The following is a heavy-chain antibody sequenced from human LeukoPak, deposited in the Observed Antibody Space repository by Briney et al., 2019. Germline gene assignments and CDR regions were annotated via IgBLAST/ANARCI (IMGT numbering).Heavy chain of an antibody. CDR2: ISAHNGNT. V-gene: IGHV1-18*04. Sequence: ASVKVSCKASGYTFISNGISWVRQAPGQGPEWMGWISAHNGNTNYAQKAQGRVSMTTDRSTSTAYMELRSLRSDDTAVYYCARYITYCIGGRCYSALDYWGQGTLVTVSS. D-gene: IGHD2-15*01. J-gene: IGHJ4*02. CDR1: GYTFISNG. CDR3: ARYITYCIGGRCYSALDY.